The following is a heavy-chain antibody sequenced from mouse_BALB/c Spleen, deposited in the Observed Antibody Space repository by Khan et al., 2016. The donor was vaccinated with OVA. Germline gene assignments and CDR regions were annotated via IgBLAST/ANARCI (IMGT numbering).Heavy chain of an antibody. J-gene: IGHJ1*01. CDR1: GYTFTSYV. V-gene: IGHV1S136*01. CDR3: ASGTSWYFDV. Sequence: VQLKESGPELVKPGASVKMSCKASGYTFTSYVLHWVKQKPGQGLEWIGYINPYNDGTQFNEKFKGKATLTSDKSSSTAYMELSSLTSEDSAVYYCASGTSWYFDVWGAGTTVTVSS. CDR2: INPYNDGT. D-gene: IGHD4-1*01.